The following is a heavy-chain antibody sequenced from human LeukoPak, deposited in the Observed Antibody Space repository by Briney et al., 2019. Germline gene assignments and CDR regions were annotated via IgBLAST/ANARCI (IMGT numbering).Heavy chain of an antibody. J-gene: IGHJ4*02. CDR1: GFTLSNHW. CDR3: ARGYGSYADY. D-gene: IGHD1-26*01. Sequence: PGGSLRLSCAASGFTLSNHWMHWVRQAPGKGLVWVSRISSDGSSTSYADSVKGRFTISSDNAENTLYLQMNSLRAEDTAVYYCARGYGSYADYWGQGTRVTVSS. CDR2: ISSDGSST. V-gene: IGHV3-74*01.